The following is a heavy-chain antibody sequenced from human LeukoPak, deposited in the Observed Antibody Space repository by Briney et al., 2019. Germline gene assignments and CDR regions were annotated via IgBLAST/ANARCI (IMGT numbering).Heavy chain of an antibody. CDR3: ARVEVVGATQGAYDAFDI. D-gene: IGHD1-26*01. V-gene: IGHV3-74*01. CDR2: INTDESST. Sequence: GGSLRLSCAASGFTFSHYWMNWLRQAPGKGLVWVSRINTDESSTTYADAVKGRFTISRDNAKNTLYLQMNSLRAEETAVYYCARVEVVGATQGAYDAFDIWGQGTMVTVSS. J-gene: IGHJ3*02. CDR1: GFTFSHYW.